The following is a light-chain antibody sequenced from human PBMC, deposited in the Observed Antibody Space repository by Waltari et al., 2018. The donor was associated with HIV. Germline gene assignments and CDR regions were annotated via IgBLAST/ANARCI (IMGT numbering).Light chain of an antibody. J-gene: IGLJ3*02. CDR2: EVS. CDR1: SSDVGGSNY. V-gene: IGLV2-14*01. Sequence: QSALTQPASVSGSPGQSITISCTGTSSDVGGSNYVSWYQQHPGKAPKFMIYEVSNRPSGVSNRFSGSKSGNTASLTISGLQADDEADYYCSSYTSNTFWVFGGGTKLTVL. CDR3: SSYTSNTFWV.